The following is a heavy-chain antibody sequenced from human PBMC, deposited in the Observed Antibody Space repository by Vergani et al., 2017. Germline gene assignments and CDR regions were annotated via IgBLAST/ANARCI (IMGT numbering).Heavy chain of an antibody. J-gene: IGHJ6*03. D-gene: IGHD4-23*01. Sequence: QVQLVQSGAEVKKPGASVEVSCKASGYTFTSYDINWVRQATGQGLEWMGWMNPNSGNTGYAQKFQGRVTMTRNTSISTAYMELSSLRSEDTAVYYCARGVGNDYGXKNYGGYYYYYMDVWGKGTTVTVSS. CDR3: ARGVGNDYGXKNYGGYYYYYMDV. CDR1: GYTFTSYD. CDR2: MNPNSGNT. V-gene: IGHV1-8*01.